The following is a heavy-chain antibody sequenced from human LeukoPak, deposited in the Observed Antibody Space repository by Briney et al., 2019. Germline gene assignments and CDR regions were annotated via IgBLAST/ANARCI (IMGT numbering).Heavy chain of an antibody. CDR1: GGSISSGGYY. CDR3: ARVMRELPFDYGMDV. CDR2: IYYSGST. V-gene: IGHV4-61*08. D-gene: IGHD1-26*01. J-gene: IGHJ6*02. Sequence: PSQTLSLTCTVSGGSISSGGYYWSWIRRPPGKGLEWIGYIYYSGSTNYNPSLKSRVTISVDTSKNQFSLKLSSVTAADTAVYYCARVMRELPFDYGMDVWGQGTTVTVSS.